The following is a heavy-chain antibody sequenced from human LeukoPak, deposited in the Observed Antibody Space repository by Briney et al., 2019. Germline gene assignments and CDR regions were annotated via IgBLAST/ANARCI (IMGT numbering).Heavy chain of an antibody. V-gene: IGHV4-38-2*02. CDR2: IYHSGST. Sequence: SETLSLTCTVSGYSISIGYYWGWIRQPSGKGLEWIGSIYHSGSTYNNPSLKSRVTISVDTSKNQFSLKLSSVTAADTAVYYCARDHVEMATIPYFDSWGQGTLVTVSS. J-gene: IGHJ4*02. CDR3: ARDHVEMATIPYFDS. D-gene: IGHD5-24*01. CDR1: GYSISIGYY.